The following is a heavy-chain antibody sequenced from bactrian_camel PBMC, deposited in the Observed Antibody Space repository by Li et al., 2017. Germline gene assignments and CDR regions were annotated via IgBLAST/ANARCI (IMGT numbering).Heavy chain of an antibody. CDR1: GYTYFSRYC. V-gene: IGHV3S1*01. Sequence: HVQLVESGGGSAQAGGSLRLSCVTSGYTYFSRYCITWFRQAPGKQREGVASIYTSSGRLAYADSVRGRFTISQNNAKNTLYLQMNNLKPEDTAMYYCAAAQLLSANIMLDSTYYRYWGLGT. CDR2: IYTSSGRL. J-gene: IGHJ3*01. CDR3: AAAQLLSANIMLDSTYYRY. D-gene: IGHD2*01.